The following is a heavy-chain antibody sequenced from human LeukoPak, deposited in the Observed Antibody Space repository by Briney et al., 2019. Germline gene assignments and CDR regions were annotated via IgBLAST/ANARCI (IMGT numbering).Heavy chain of an antibody. Sequence: SETLSLTRTVSGGSISSGNYYWTWIRQPAGKGLEWIGHIYSGGSTNFHPSLKSRVTISVGTSKTQLFLKLTFVTAADTAVYYCGRGKYCGDTRCHGYYYMDVWGKGTTVTVSS. V-gene: IGHV4-61*09. D-gene: IGHD2-2*01. CDR2: IYSGGST. CDR1: GGSISSGNYY. CDR3: GRGKYCGDTRCHGYYYMDV. J-gene: IGHJ6*03.